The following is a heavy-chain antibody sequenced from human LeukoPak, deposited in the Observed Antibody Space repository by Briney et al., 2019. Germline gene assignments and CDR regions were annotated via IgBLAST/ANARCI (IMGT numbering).Heavy chain of an antibody. J-gene: IGHJ4*02. CDR3: TRGAGWLIDY. D-gene: IGHD3-16*01. V-gene: IGHV4-61*03. CDR1: GASISNSNFY. CDR2: FYNSGRS. Sequence: KTSETLSLTCTVSGASISNSNFYWGWIRQPPGKGLEWIGYFYNSGRSTYNPSLKSRVTISADTSKNHFSLKLNSVTTADTAVYYCTRGAGWLIDYWGQGILVTVSS.